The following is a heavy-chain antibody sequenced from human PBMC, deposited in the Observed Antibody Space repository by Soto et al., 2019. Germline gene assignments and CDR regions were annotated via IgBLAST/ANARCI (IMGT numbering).Heavy chain of an antibody. D-gene: IGHD1-26*01. J-gene: IGHJ4*02. CDR2: IKSKNDGGTT. CDR1: GFTFKNAC. CDR3: SKDGGWDLLGGFDY. Sequence: XESLTLSCAASGFTFKNACMNGVGQVPGKGLEWVGRIKSKNDGGTTDYTAPVKGRFSISRDDSKDTLFLQMNSLKTEDTAVYYCSKDGGWDLLGGFDYWGQGALVTVSS. V-gene: IGHV3-15*01.